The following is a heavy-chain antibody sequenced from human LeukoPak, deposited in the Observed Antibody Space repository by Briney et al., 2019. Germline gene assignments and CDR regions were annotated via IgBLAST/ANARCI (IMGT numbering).Heavy chain of an antibody. V-gene: IGHV4-59*01. Sequence: SETLSLTCTVSGGSISSYYWSWIRQPPEKGLEWIGYIYYSGNTNYNPSLKSRVTISVDTPKNQFSLKLNSVTAADTAVYYCANGVRGVIIDYWGQGTLVTVS. CDR2: IYYSGNT. CDR3: ANGVRGVIIDY. J-gene: IGHJ4*02. CDR1: GGSISSYY. D-gene: IGHD3-10*01.